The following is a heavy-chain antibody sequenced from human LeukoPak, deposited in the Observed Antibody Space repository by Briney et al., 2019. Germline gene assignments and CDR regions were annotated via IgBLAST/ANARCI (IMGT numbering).Heavy chain of an antibody. J-gene: IGHJ4*02. CDR3: ARAFRESFFDY. Sequence: SETLSLTCTVPGYSITTAYYWGWIRQSLGNGLEWIGTIRHSGTTYYNPSLKSRVTISLDTSKNQFSLKLSSLTAADTAVYYCARAFRESFFDYWGQGTLVTVSS. V-gene: IGHV4-38-2*02. CDR2: IRHSGTT. CDR1: GYSITTAYY.